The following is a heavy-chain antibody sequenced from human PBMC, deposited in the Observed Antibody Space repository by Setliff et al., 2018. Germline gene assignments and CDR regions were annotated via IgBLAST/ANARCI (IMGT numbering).Heavy chain of an antibody. CDR1: GESFSDSY. V-gene: IGHV4-34*01. CDR3: ARGGGYWSYFEF. D-gene: IGHD2-21*02. Sequence: PSETLSLTCAVYGESFSDSYWSWVRQPPGKGLEWIGDIYHSGITNYNPSLKSRVTMSVDTSKNQFSLKLTSVTAADTAIYYCARGGGYWSYFEFWGQGSPVTVSS. CDR2: IYHSGIT. J-gene: IGHJ4*02.